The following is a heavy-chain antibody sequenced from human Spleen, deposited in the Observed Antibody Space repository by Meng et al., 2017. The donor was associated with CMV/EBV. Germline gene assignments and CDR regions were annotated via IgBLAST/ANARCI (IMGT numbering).Heavy chain of an antibody. CDR2: IRYDGSNK. V-gene: IGHV3-30*02. Sequence: FTFTIDAMHWVRQAPGKGLEWVALIRYDGSNKYYADSVKGRFTISRDNSKNTLYLQMNSLRTEDTAVYYCAKDHGRDDFWSGLPFDIWGQGTMVTVSS. J-gene: IGHJ3*02. D-gene: IGHD3-3*01. CDR1: FTFTIDA. CDR3: AKDHGRDDFWSGLPFDI.